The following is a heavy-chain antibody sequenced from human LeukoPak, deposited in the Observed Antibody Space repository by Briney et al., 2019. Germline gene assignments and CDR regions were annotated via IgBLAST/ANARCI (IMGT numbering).Heavy chain of an antibody. D-gene: IGHD3-10*01. CDR2: ISAYNGNT. J-gene: IGHJ4*02. CDR3: ATSPGGSGSYYRDY. Sequence: ASVKVSCKASGYTFTSYGISWVRQAPGQGLEWMGWISAYNGNTNYAQKFQGRVTMTEDTSTDTAYMELSSLRSEDTAVYYCATSPGGSGSYYRDYWGQGTLVTVSS. CDR1: GYTFTSYG. V-gene: IGHV1-18*01.